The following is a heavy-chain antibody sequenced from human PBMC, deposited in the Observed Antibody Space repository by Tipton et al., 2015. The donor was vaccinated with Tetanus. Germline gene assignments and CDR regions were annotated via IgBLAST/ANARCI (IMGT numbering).Heavy chain of an antibody. CDR3: AGVTAQRTELYFEH. V-gene: IGHV4-31*03. J-gene: IGHJ1*01. CDR1: GGSISGSRYF. D-gene: IGHD2-8*02. Sequence: TLSLTCTVSGGSISGSRYFWNWIRQRPGKGPEWIGYIYYSGSTYYNPSFKSRVSMSVDTSKNQFSLNLTSVTAADTAVYYCAGVTAQRTELYFEHWGQGTQVTVSS. CDR2: IYYSGST.